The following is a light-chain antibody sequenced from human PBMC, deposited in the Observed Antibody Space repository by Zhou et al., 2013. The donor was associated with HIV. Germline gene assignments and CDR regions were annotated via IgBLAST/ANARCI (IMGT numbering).Light chain of an antibody. CDR3: QQRGNWPLT. CDR1: QSIGRS. V-gene: IGKV3-15*01. J-gene: IGKJ4*01. Sequence: EIVMSQSPGTVAVSLGERVTLSCTASQSIGRSLAWYQQKPGQTPTFLIYAASARAPGVPARFSGSGSGTDFTLTINSLQSEDFAVYYCQQRGNWPLTFGGGTRLEIK. CDR2: AAS.